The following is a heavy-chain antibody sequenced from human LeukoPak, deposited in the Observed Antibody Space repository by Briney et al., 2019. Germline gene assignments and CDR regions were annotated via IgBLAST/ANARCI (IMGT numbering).Heavy chain of an antibody. CDR1: GGSISSYY. CDR2: IYTSGST. V-gene: IGHV4-4*07. Sequence: SETLSLTCTVSGGSISSYYWSWIRQPAGKGLEWIGRIYTSGSTNYNPSLKSRVTMSVDTSKNQFSLKLSSVTAADTAVYYCASTMAVAGPNWFDPWGQGTLVTVSS. J-gene: IGHJ5*02. CDR3: ASTMAVAGPNWFDP. D-gene: IGHD6-19*01.